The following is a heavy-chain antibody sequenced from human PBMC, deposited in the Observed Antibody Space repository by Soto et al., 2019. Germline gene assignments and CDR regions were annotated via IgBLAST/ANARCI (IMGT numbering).Heavy chain of an antibody. V-gene: IGHV1-18*01. CDR3: ARDKITFGGVIVRDAFDI. J-gene: IGHJ3*02. CDR1: GYTFTSYG. D-gene: IGHD3-16*02. CDR2: IRAYNGNT. Sequence: QVQLVQSGAEVKKPGASVKVSCKASGYTFTSYGITWVRQAPGQGLERMGWIRAYNGNTNYAQKLQGRVTMTTDTSTSKAYMELRSLRSDDTAVYYCARDKITFGGVIVRDAFDIWGQGTMVTVSS.